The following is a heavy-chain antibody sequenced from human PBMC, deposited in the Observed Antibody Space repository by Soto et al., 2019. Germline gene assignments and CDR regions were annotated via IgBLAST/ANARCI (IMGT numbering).Heavy chain of an antibody. CDR3: AREDVAGRPPPYYYPGLDV. CDR2: ISYDGSLK. D-gene: IGHD6-6*01. CDR1: GFTFRTSA. V-gene: IGHV3-30*03. J-gene: IGHJ6*02. Sequence: QVQLVESGGNMVQPGRSLRLSCAASGFTFRTSAMHWVRQAPGKGLEWVAFISYDGSLKYYADSVKGRFSISRDNSNNTLHLQMNSLRPEDTAVYYCAREDVAGRPPPYYYPGLDVWGRGTTVTVSS.